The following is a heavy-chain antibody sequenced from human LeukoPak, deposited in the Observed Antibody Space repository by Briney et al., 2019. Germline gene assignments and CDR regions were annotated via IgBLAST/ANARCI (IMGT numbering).Heavy chain of an antibody. Sequence: GGSLRLSCAASGFTFSSYSMNWVRQAPGKGLEWISYITTSGGAKNYADSVKGRFTISRDNAENSLYLQMSSLRAEDTAVYYCASGTLPAAIYYYYGMDVWGQGTTVTVSS. V-gene: IGHV3-48*01. D-gene: IGHD2-2*01. CDR3: ASGTLPAAIYYYYGMDV. CDR1: GFTFSSYS. CDR2: ITTSGGAK. J-gene: IGHJ6*02.